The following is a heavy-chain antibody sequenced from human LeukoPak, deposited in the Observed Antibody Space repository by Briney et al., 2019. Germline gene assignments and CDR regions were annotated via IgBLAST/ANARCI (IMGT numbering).Heavy chain of an antibody. J-gene: IGHJ4*02. CDR3: ARFNGDYYRIDY. D-gene: IGHD4-17*01. CDR1: GFIFDDYG. V-gene: IGHV3-20*04. Sequence: GGSLRLSCTASGFIFDDYGMSWVRQAPGKGLEWVSGINWNGGSTGYADSVKGRFTISRDNAKNSPYLQMNSLRVEDTALYYCARFNGDYYRIDYWGQGTLVTVSS. CDR2: INWNGGST.